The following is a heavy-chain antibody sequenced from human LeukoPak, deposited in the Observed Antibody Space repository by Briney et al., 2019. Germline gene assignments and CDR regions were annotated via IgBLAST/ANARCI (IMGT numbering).Heavy chain of an antibody. J-gene: IGHJ6*03. Sequence: ASVKLSCTASGYTFTGYYMHWVRQAPGQGLEWMGWINPNSGGTNYAQKVQGRVTMTRDTSISTAYMELSSLRSDDTAVYYCARGPLYYDFWSGYYYYYYYMDVWGKGTTVTVSS. CDR3: ARGPLYYDFWSGYYYYYYYMDV. CDR2: INPNSGGT. V-gene: IGHV1-2*02. D-gene: IGHD3-3*01. CDR1: GYTFTGYY.